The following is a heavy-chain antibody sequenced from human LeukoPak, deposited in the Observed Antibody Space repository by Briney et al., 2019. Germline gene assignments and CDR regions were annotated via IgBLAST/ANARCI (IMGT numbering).Heavy chain of an antibody. J-gene: IGHJ4*02. CDR1: GFTFSSYA. CDR3: AKPYSSGGTAFDY. Sequence: PGGSLRLSCAASGFTFSSYAMSSVRQAPGKGLEWVSAISGSGGSTYYADSVKGRFTISRDNSKNTLYLQMNSLRAEDTAVYYCAKPYSSGGTAFDYWGQGTLVTVSS. D-gene: IGHD6-19*01. V-gene: IGHV3-23*01. CDR2: ISGSGGST.